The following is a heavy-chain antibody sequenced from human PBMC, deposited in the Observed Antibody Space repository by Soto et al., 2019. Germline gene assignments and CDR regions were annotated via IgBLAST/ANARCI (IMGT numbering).Heavy chain of an antibody. CDR3: AKRSSSSTFDY. CDR2: ISGSDDST. Sequence: EVQLLESGGGLVQPGESLRLSCAASGFTFSSYAMSWVRQAPGKGLEWVSVISGSDDSTYYAGSLKGRFTISRDNSKNTLYLQMNSLRAEDTAVYYCAKRSSSSTFDYWGQGTLVTVSS. J-gene: IGHJ4*02. CDR1: GFTFSSYA. V-gene: IGHV3-23*01. D-gene: IGHD6-6*01.